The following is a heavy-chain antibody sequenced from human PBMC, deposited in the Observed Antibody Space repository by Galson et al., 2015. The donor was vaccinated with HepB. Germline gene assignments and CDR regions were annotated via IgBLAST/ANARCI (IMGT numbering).Heavy chain of an antibody. J-gene: IGHJ4*02. CDR3: ARHESESKTYAADN. CDR2: FYYTGNT. Sequence: ETLSLTCTVSGGSISSSSYYWGWLRQPPGKGLEWIGSFYYTGNTHYNQSLKSRVTISGDTSKNQFSLKLNSVTAADTAVYYCARHESESKTYAADNWGQGTLVTVSS. V-gene: IGHV4-39*01. CDR1: GGSISSSSYY. D-gene: IGHD2-2*01.